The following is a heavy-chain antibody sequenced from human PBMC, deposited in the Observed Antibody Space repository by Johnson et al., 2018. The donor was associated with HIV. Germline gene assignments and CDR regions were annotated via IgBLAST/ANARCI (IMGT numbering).Heavy chain of an antibody. CDR1: GFTFSNAW. D-gene: IGHD6-19*01. CDR2: IKSKTDGGTT. V-gene: IGHV3-15*01. Sequence: VQLVESGGGVVQPGRSLRLSCAASGFTFSNAWMSWVRQAPGKGLEWVGRIKSKTDGGTTDYAAPAKGRFTISRDDSKNTLYLQMNSLKTEDTAVYYCTSDSSGWPGGAFDIWGQGTMVTVSS. J-gene: IGHJ3*02. CDR3: TSDSSGWPGGAFDI.